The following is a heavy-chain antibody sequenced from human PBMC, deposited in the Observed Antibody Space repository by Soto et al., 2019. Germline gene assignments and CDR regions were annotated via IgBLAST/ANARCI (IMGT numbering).Heavy chain of an antibody. CDR2: ISYDGSNK. CDR3: AGQVGYYY. CDR1: GFTFSSYA. D-gene: IGHD1-26*01. Sequence: GGSLRLSCAASGFTFSSYAMHWVRQAPGKGLEWVAVISYDGSNKYYADSVKGRFTISRDNSKNTLYLQMNSLRAEDTAVYYCAGQVGYYYWGQGTLVTVSS. V-gene: IGHV3-30-3*01. J-gene: IGHJ4*02.